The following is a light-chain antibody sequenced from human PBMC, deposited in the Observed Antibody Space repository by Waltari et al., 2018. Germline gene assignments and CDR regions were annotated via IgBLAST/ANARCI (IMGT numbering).Light chain of an antibody. V-gene: IGLV3-19*01. J-gene: IGLJ3*02. CDR3: HSRDTTTNRV. Sequence: SSELTQDPTVSVALGQTVRITCQGDSLRRYYASWYRQRPGQAPILLIYGNNNRPSGMPARFSGSTSGNMASLTITGAQAEDEADYYCHSRDTTTNRVFGRGTKLTVV. CDR2: GNN. CDR1: SLRRYY.